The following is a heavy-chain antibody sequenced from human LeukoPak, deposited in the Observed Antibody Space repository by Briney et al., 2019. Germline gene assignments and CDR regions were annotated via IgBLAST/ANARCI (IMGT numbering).Heavy chain of an antibody. Sequence: PGGSLRLSCAGSGFTFSRYWMSWVRQAPGKGLEWVTNIKQDGSETSYLDSVRGRFTVSRDNTKNSVYLQMNSLSAEDTAVYYCARDLLGVWAYWGPGTLVTVSS. J-gene: IGHJ4*02. D-gene: IGHD3-10*01. V-gene: IGHV3-7*01. CDR3: ARDLLGVWAY. CDR1: GFTFSRYW. CDR2: IKQDGSET.